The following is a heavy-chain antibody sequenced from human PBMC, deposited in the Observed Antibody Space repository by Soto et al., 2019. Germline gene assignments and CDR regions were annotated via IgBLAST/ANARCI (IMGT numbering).Heavy chain of an antibody. J-gene: IGHJ6*02. CDR1: GGSISSYY. CDR3: ARDSYGSGSYSSYYYGMDV. D-gene: IGHD3-10*01. V-gene: IGHV4-4*07. CDR2: IYTSGST. Sequence: SETLSLTCTVSGGSISSYYWSWIRQPAGKGLEWIGRIYTSGSTNYNPSLKSRVTMSGDTSKNQFSLKLSSVTAADTAVYYCARDSYGSGSYSSYYYGMDVWGQGTTVT.